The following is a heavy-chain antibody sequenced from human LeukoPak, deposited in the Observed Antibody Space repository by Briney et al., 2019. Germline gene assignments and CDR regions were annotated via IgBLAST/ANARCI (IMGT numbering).Heavy chain of an antibody. D-gene: IGHD4-11*01. Sequence: PSEILSLTCVVSGGSVSGYYWGWIRQPPGRGLEWIGYVYYSGSTNYNPSFKSRITISVDTSRNQFSLQLSSVTAADTAVYYCARYSNYGSGYYGMDVWGQGTTVTVSS. CDR2: VYYSGST. J-gene: IGHJ6*02. CDR3: ARYSNYGSGYYGMDV. V-gene: IGHV4-59*02. CDR1: GGSVSGYY.